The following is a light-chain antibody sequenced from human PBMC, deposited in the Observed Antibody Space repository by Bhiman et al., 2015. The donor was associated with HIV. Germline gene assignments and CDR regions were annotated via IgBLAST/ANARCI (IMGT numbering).Light chain of an antibody. CDR3: QVWDTTSDHLWV. J-gene: IGLJ3*02. CDR2: YD. CDR1: NIGSKS. V-gene: IGLV3-21*04. Sequence: GPGKPASITCGGDNIGSKSVHWYQQKPGQAPVVVMFYDSDRFSGSKSGNTATLTISRVEAGDEAEYYCQVWDTTSDHLWVFGGGTKLTVL.